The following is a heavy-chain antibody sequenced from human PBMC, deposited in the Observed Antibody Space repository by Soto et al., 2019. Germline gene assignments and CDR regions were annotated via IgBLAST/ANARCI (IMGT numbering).Heavy chain of an antibody. Sequence: GGSLRLSCAASGFTFSSYAMSWVRQAPGKGLEWVSAIIGSGGSTYYADSVKGRFTISRDNSKNTLYLQMNSLRAEDTAVYYCAKDQVLYGVFDYWGQGTLVTVSS. CDR2: IIGSGGST. V-gene: IGHV3-23*01. CDR1: GFTFSSYA. CDR3: AKDQVLYGVFDY. J-gene: IGHJ4*02. D-gene: IGHD4-17*01.